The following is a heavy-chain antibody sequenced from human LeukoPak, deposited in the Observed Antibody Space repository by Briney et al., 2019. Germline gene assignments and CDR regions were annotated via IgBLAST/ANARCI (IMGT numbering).Heavy chain of an antibody. Sequence: GGSLRLSCAASGFTFSSYSMNWVRQAPGKGLEWVSSISSSSSYIYYADSVKGRFTISRDNAKNSLYLQMNSLRAEDTAVYYCARAGRDGYNSPFDYWGQGALVTVSS. D-gene: IGHD5-24*01. CDR1: GFTFSSYS. CDR3: ARAGRDGYNSPFDY. CDR2: ISSSSSYI. V-gene: IGHV3-21*01. J-gene: IGHJ4*02.